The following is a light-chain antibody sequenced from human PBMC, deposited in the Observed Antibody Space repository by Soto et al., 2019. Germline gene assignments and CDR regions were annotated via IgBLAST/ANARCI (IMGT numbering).Light chain of an antibody. V-gene: IGKV3-20*01. J-gene: IGKJ1*01. CDR2: GAG. CDR1: QSLSSSS. CDR3: PQYGSPPSWG. Sequence: DIVLTQSPGTLSLSPGERATLSYRPGQSLSSSSLAWYQHNLGQAPRLLICGAGSRATGIPDRLTGGGSGTDFILTVSRLEPEYFAVYNWPQYGSPPSWGFRQGTNGDIK.